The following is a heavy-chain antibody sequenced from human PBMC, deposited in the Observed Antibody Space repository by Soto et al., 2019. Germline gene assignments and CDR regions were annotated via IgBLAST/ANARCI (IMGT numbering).Heavy chain of an antibody. CDR1: GFTFSSYG. J-gene: IGHJ5*02. Sequence: QVQMVESGGGVVQPGRSLRLSCAASGFTFSSYGMHWVRQAPGKGLEWVAVISYDGSHKNYADSVKGRFTISRDNSKNTLYLEMNSLGGEDTAVYYCVGMTPQPPWGQGTLGTGSS. D-gene: IGHD2-15*01. V-gene: IGHV3-30*03. CDR2: ISYDGSHK. CDR3: VGMTPQPP.